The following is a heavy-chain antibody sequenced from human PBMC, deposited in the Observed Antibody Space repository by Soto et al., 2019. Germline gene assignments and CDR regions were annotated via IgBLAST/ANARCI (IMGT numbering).Heavy chain of an antibody. Sequence: QVQLQESGPGLVKPSQTLSLTCTVSGGSISSGGYYWSWIRQHPGKGLEWIGYIYYSGSTYYNPSPKSRVTISVDTSKNQFSLKLSSVTAADTAVYYCARDVNCGGDCYPEGYAFDIWGQGTMVTVSS. CDR2: IYYSGST. CDR3: ARDVNCGGDCYPEGYAFDI. V-gene: IGHV4-31*03. CDR1: GGSISSGGYY. J-gene: IGHJ3*02. D-gene: IGHD2-21*02.